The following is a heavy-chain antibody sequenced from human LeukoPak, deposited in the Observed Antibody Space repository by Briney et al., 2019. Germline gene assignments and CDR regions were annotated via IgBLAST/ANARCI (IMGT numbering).Heavy chain of an antibody. D-gene: IGHD3-22*01. CDR2: FDPEDGET. CDR1: GYTLTELS. J-gene: IGHJ4*02. CDR3: ATSVYDSSGYYSFDY. Sequence: ASVKVSCKVSGYTLTELSMHWVRQAPGKGLEWMGGFDPEDGETIYAQKFQGRVTMTEDTSTDTAYMELSSLRSDDTAVYYCATSVYDSSGYYSFDYWGQGTLVTVSS. V-gene: IGHV1-24*01.